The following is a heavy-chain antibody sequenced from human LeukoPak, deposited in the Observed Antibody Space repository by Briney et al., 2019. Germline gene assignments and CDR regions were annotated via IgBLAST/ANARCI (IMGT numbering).Heavy chain of an antibody. CDR3: ARDPFRSGSYWTESVGHSFDY. V-gene: IGHV3-23*01. J-gene: IGHJ4*02. Sequence: GGSLRLSCAASGFTFSSYAMSWVRQAPGKGLEWVSAISGSGGSTYYADSVKGRFTISRDNVRNTLYLQMNTLRPEDTAVYYCARDPFRSGSYWTESVGHSFDYWGQGTLVTVSS. D-gene: IGHD3-10*01. CDR2: ISGSGGST. CDR1: GFTFSSYA.